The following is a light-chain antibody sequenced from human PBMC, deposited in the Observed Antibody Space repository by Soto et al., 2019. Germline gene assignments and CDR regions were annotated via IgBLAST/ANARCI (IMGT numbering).Light chain of an antibody. CDR2: SAS. CDR1: QSISDY. Sequence: DIQMTQSPSSLSASVGDSVAITCRASQSISDYLNWYQQKPGKAPKLLIYSASNLQSGVPSRFRGSGSGTEFTLTISALQPEDFAIYSCQQSYSLPLTFGPGTKVDVK. CDR3: QQSYSLPLT. V-gene: IGKV1-39*01. J-gene: IGKJ3*01.